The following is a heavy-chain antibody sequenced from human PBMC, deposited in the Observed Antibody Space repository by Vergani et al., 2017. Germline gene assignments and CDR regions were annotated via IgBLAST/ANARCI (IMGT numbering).Heavy chain of an antibody. CDR3: ARHEGYCSSTSCYTGYYYMDV. J-gene: IGHJ6*03. D-gene: IGHD2-2*02. Sequence: VQLVQSGAEVKKPGESLKISCKGSGYSFTSYWIGWVRQMPGKGLEWMGIIYPGDSDTRYSPSFQGQVTISADKSISTAYLQWSSLKASDTAMYYCARHEGYCSSTSCYTGYYYMDVWGKGTTVTVSS. CDR1: GYSFTSYW. CDR2: IYPGDSDT. V-gene: IGHV5-51*01.